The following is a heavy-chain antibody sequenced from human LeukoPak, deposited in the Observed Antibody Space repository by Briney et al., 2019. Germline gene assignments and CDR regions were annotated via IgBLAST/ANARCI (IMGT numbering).Heavy chain of an antibody. CDR2: IYYSGST. V-gene: IGHV4-59*01. CDR3: ARSIAVAGTRGFDY. J-gene: IGHJ4*02. Sequence: SQTLSLTRAVSGGSISSYYWSWIRQPPGKGLEWIGYIYYSGSTNYNPSLKSRVTISVDTSKNQFSLKLSSVTAADTAVYYCARSIAVAGTRGFDYWGQGTLVTVSS. CDR1: GGSISSYY. D-gene: IGHD6-19*01.